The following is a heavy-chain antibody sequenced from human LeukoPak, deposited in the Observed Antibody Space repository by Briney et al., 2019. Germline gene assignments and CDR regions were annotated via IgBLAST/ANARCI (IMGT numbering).Heavy chain of an antibody. J-gene: IGHJ1*01. CDR2: IKQDGSEK. Sequence: GGSLRLSCAASGFTFSSYWMSWVRQAPGKGLEWVANIKQDGSEKYYVDPVKGRFTISRDNAKNSLYLQMNSLRAEDTAVYYCAREVAVAVPVYWGQGTLVTVSS. D-gene: IGHD6-19*01. CDR1: GFTFSSYW. V-gene: IGHV3-7*01. CDR3: AREVAVAVPVY.